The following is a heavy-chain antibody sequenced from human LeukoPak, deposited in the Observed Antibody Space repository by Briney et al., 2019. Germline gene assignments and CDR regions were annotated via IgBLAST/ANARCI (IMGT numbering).Heavy chain of an antibody. D-gene: IGHD5-18*01. CDR1: GGSISRGSYY. Sequence: PSETLSLTCTVSGGSISRGSYYWSWIRQPAGKGLEWIGRIYTSGSTNYNPSLKSRVTISVDTSKNQFSLKLSSVTAADTAVYYCARRRSGYSYGLWGRGTLVTVSS. J-gene: IGHJ4*02. CDR2: IYTSGST. CDR3: ARRRSGYSYGL. V-gene: IGHV4-61*02.